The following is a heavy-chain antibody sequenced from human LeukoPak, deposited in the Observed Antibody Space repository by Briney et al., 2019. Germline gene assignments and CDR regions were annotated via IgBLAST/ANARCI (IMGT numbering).Heavy chain of an antibody. CDR1: GGTLSRYA. CDR2: IVPIFGTA. CDR3: ARSRGEAYYYYMDV. Sequence: SVKVSCKASGGTLSRYAINWVRQAPGQGLEWMGGIVPIFGTANYAQKFQGRVTITTDESTSTAYMELSSLRSEDTAVYYCARSRGEAYYYYMDVWGKGTTVTVSS. V-gene: IGHV1-69*05. J-gene: IGHJ6*03.